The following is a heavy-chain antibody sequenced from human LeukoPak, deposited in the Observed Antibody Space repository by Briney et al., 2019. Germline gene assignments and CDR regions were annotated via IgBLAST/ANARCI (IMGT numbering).Heavy chain of an antibody. Sequence: GGSLRLSCVASGFTFSSYWMTWVRQAPGKGLVWVSQIKSDGNITNYADSVKGRFTISRDNAKNTLFLQMNSLRAEDTAVYYCGRSGDFWSGSGVAYWGQGTLVTVSS. D-gene: IGHD3-3*01. CDR1: GFTFSSYW. CDR3: GRSGDFWSGSGVAY. J-gene: IGHJ4*02. CDR2: IKSDGNIT. V-gene: IGHV3-74*01.